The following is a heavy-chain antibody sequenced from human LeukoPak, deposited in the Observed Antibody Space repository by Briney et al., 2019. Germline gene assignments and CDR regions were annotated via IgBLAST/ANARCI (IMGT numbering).Heavy chain of an antibody. D-gene: IGHD2-2*01. CDR2: MNPNSGNT. V-gene: IGHV1-8*03. Sequence: GASVKVSCKASGYTFTSYDINWVRQATGQGLEWMGWMNPNSGNTGYAQKFQGRVTITRNTSISTAYMELSSLRSEDTAVYYCARGYCSSTSCYPDAFDIWGQGTMVTVSS. J-gene: IGHJ3*02. CDR1: GYTFTSYD. CDR3: ARGYCSSTSCYPDAFDI.